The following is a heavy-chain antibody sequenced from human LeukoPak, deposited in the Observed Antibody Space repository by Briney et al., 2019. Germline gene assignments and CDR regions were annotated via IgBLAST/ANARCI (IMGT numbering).Heavy chain of an antibody. CDR3: ARATGSSWYHY. Sequence: GGSLRLSCAASGFTFSGYWMHWVRHAPGKGLVWVSRINGDGTSTSYADSVKGRFTISRDNAKNTLYLQMNSLRAEDTAVYYCARATGSSWYHYWGQGTLVTVSS. CDR2: INGDGTST. V-gene: IGHV3-74*01. CDR1: GFTFSGYW. D-gene: IGHD6-13*01. J-gene: IGHJ4*02.